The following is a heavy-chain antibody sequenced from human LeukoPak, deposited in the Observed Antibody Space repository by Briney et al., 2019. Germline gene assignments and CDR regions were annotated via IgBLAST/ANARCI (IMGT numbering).Heavy chain of an antibody. D-gene: IGHD6-19*01. J-gene: IGHJ6*02. CDR3: ARAGWTRGWDSYSYGMDV. CDR2: IYYNGST. CDR1: GGSISSGNYY. V-gene: IGHV4-30-4*01. Sequence: PSQTLSLTCSVSGGSISSGNYYWSWIRQPPGKGLEWIGNIYYNGSTFYNPSLKSRLTTSVDTSKNQFSLKLSSVTAADTAVYYCARAGWTRGWDSYSYGMDVWGQGTTVTVSS.